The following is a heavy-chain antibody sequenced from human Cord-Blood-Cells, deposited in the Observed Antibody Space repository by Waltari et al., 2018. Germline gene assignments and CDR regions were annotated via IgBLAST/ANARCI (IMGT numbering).Heavy chain of an antibody. J-gene: IGHJ4*02. CDR3: ARDQRVVITKYYFDY. V-gene: IGHV3-7*01. Sequence: EVQLVESGGGLVQPGGSLRLSCAASGFTFSSYWMSWVRQAPGKGLEWVANIKQDGIEKYDVDSVKGRFTISRANAKNSLYLQMNSLRAEDTAVYYCARDQRVVITKYYFDYWGQGTLVTVSS. CDR1: GFTFSSYW. D-gene: IGHD3-22*01. CDR2: IKQDGIEK.